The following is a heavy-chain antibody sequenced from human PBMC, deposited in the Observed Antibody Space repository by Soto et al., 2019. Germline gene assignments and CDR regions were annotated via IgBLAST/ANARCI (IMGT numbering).Heavy chain of an antibody. CDR2: ISSSGSTI. Sequence: LRLSCAASGFTFSDYYMSWIRQAPGKGLEWVSYISSSGSTIYYADSVKGRFTISRDNAKNSLYLQMNSLRAEDTAVYYCARGRDEYSYGSHDAFDIWGQGTMVTVSS. CDR3: ARGRDEYSYGSHDAFDI. D-gene: IGHD5-18*01. V-gene: IGHV3-11*01. CDR1: GFTFSDYY. J-gene: IGHJ3*02.